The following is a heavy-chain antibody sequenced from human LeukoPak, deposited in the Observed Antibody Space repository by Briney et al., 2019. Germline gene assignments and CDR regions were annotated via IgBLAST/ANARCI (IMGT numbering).Heavy chain of an antibody. CDR1: TFTFSSFT. V-gene: IGHV3-48*02. D-gene: IGHD5-18*01. CDR2: ISSSSSTI. CDR3: ARDSSTIAPIQY. Sequence: GGSPRLSCAASTFTFSSFTMTWVRQAPGKGLEWVSYISSSSSTIYYADSVKGRFTISRDNAKNSLSLQMSSLRDEDTAVYYCARDSSTIAPIQYWGQGTLVTVSS. J-gene: IGHJ4*02.